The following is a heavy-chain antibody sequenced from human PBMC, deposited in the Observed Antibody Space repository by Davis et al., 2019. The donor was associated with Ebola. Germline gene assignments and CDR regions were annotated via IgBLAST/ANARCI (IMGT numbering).Heavy chain of an antibody. J-gene: IGHJ4*02. D-gene: IGHD2-15*01. CDR3: ARDLGDWDIVATN. CDR1: DYTFINFG. V-gene: IGHV1-18*04. Sequence: ASVKVSCKASDYTFINFGISWVRQAPGQGLEWMGWISAYNGNTNYAQKLQGRVTMTTDTSTSTAYMELRSLRSDDTAVYYCARDLGDWDIVATNWGQGTLVTVSS. CDR2: ISAYNGNT.